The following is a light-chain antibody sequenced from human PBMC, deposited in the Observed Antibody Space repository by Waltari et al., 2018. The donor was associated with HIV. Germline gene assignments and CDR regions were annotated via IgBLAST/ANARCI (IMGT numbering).Light chain of an antibody. CDR3: QSYDSGLNGPV. CDR2: VND. V-gene: IGLV1-40*01. J-gene: IGLJ2*01. CDR1: TSNTGANYE. Sequence: QSVLTPPPSVSGAPGQTVIISCASKTSNTGANYEVHWYLPPPGISTKLLMVVNDNRPSGVPARFSGSKSGASASLAITKLQAEDEAVYYCQSYDSGLNGPVFGGGTKLTVL.